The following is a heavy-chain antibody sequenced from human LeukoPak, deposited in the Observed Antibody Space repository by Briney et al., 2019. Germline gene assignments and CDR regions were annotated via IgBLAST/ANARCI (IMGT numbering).Heavy chain of an antibody. Sequence: GGSLRLSCEAPGFTFSTYTVNWVRQAPGKGLEWVSSIASDTTYMKYADSVKGRFSVSRDNAKNSVFLEMKSLRADDTAVYFCARDYYDSSASATFDYWGRGTLVTVSS. CDR1: GFTFSTYT. CDR2: IASDTTYM. CDR3: ARDYYDSSASATFDY. D-gene: IGHD3-22*01. V-gene: IGHV3-21*06. J-gene: IGHJ4*02.